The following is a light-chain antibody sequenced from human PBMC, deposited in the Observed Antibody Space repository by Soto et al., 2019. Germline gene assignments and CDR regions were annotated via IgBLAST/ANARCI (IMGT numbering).Light chain of an antibody. Sequence: QSVLTQPPSASGTPGQRFTISCSGSTSNLGSNFVYWYQQVPGAAPKLLISRNDHRPSGVPDRFSGSKSGTSASLAISGLRSEDEADYHCAAWDDSLSGVVFGGGTKLTVL. V-gene: IGLV1-47*01. J-gene: IGLJ3*02. CDR1: TSNLGSNF. CDR3: AAWDDSLSGVV. CDR2: RND.